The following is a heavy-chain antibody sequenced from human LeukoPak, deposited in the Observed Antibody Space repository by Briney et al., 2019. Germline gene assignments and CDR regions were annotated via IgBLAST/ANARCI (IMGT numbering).Heavy chain of an antibody. D-gene: IGHD3-9*01. V-gene: IGHV1-69*06. CDR2: IIPIFGTA. Sequence: SVEVSCKASGGTFSSYAISWVRQAPGQGLEWMGGIIPIFGTANYAQKFQGRVTIHADKSTSTAYNELSRLRSEDTAVYYCARSDPRDILGGHYGMDVWGKGTTVTVSS. CDR1: GGTFSSYA. J-gene: IGHJ6*04. CDR3: ARSDPRDILGGHYGMDV.